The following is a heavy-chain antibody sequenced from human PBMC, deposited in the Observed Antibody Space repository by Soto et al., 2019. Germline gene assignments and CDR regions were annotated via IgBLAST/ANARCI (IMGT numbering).Heavy chain of an antibody. CDR2: MNPNSGNT. CDR1: GYTFTSYD. V-gene: IGHV1-8*01. J-gene: IGHJ4*02. Sequence: GPSVKVSCKASGYTFTSYDINWVRQATGQGLEWMGWMNPNSGNTDYAQKFQGRVTMTRNTSISTAYKELSRLRSEDTAVYYCAREGYCSSTSCYDLALDYWGQGTLVTVSS. CDR3: AREGYCSSTSCYDLALDY. D-gene: IGHD2-2*01.